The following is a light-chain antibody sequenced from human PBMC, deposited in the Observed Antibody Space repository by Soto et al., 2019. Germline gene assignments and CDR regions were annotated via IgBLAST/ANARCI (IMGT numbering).Light chain of an antibody. V-gene: IGKV3-20*01. Sequence: EIVLSQSPGTLPLTQGERGTLCCRASQNVSGNYLAWYQQKPGQAPRLLIYGASSRATGIPDRFSGSGSGTDFSLTISRLEPEDFVIYYCQQYGSSPITFGQGTRLEIK. CDR1: QNVSGNY. CDR2: GAS. J-gene: IGKJ5*01. CDR3: QQYGSSPIT.